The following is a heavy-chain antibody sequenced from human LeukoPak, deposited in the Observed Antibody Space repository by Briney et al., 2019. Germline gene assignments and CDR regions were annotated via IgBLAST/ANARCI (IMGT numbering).Heavy chain of an antibody. V-gene: IGHV3-33*01. CDR1: GFTFSSYG. CDR3: VTTVTAGEFDY. J-gene: IGHJ4*02. CDR2: IWYDGSNK. Sequence: GRSLRLSCAASGFTFSSYGMHWVRQASGKGLEWVAVIWYDGSNKYYADSVKGRFTISRDNSKNTLYLQMNSLRAEDTAVYYCVTTVTAGEFDYWGQGTLVTVSS. D-gene: IGHD4-17*01.